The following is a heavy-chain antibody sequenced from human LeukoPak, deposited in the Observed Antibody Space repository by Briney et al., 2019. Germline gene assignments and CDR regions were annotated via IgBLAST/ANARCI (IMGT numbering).Heavy chain of an antibody. V-gene: IGHV1-46*01. CDR3: ARAPYGSGSYYTTTFDP. J-gene: IGHJ5*02. CDR2: ISPSGGST. D-gene: IGHD3-10*01. Sequence: ASVKVSCKASGYTFTSYYMHWVRQAPGQGLEWMGIISPSGGSTSYAQKFQGRVTMTRDTSTSTVYMELSSLRSEDTAVYYCARAPYGSGSYYTTTFDPWGQGTLVTVSS. CDR1: GYTFTSYY.